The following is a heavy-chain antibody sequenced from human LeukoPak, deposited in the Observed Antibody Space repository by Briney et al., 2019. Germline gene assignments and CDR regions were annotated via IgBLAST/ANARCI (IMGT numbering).Heavy chain of an antibody. CDR2: IIPMFGTA. CDR1: GDTFNNYA. J-gene: IGHJ4*02. V-gene: IGHV1-69*05. CDR3: VLGYCSGGCAWYGGDY. D-gene: IGHD2-15*01. Sequence: SVKVSCKASGDTFNNYAISWVRRAPGQRLEWMGGIIPMFGTADYGQKFQGRVTIMTDESTSTGYMDLSSLRSEDTAIYYCVLGYCSGGCAWYGGDYWGQATLVTVSS.